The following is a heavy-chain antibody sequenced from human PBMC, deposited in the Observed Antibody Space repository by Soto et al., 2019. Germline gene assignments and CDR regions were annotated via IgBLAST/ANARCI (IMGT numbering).Heavy chain of an antibody. CDR1: GFTFSSYA. D-gene: IGHD3-9*01. J-gene: IGHJ4*02. CDR2: ISYDGSNK. V-gene: IGHV3-30-3*01. Sequence: GGSLRLSCAASGFTFSSYAMHWVRQAPGKGLEWVAVISYDGSNKYYADSVKGRFTISRDNSKNTLYLQMNSLRAEDTAVYYCARDQTYDILTGSIDYWGQGTLVTVSS. CDR3: ARDQTYDILTGSIDY.